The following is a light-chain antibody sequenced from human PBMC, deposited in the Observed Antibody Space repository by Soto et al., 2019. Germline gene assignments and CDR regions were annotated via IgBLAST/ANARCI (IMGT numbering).Light chain of an antibody. CDR1: QSISNY. J-gene: IGKJ2*01. CDR2: AAS. Sequence: DIQMKQSPSSLSASVGDRVTITCRASQSISNYLNWYQQKPGKAPKLLIYAASSLQSGVPSRFSGSGSGTDFTLTISSLQPEDFATYYCQQSYSTVTFAQGTKVDIK. V-gene: IGKV1-39*01. CDR3: QQSYSTVT.